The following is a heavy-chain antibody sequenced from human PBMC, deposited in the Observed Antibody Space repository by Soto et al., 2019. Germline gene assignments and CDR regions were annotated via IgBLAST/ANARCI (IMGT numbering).Heavy chain of an antibody. J-gene: IGHJ4*02. V-gene: IGHV1-8*01. CDR3: ATEPLAGSSAAFDY. CDR1: GYTFTSYD. D-gene: IGHD6-6*01. CDR2: MNPNSGNT. Sequence: ASVKVSCKASGYTFTSYDINWVRQATGQGLEWMGWMNPNSGNTGYAQKFQGRVTMTRNTSISTAYMEVTSLRSEDTAVYYCATEPLAGSSAAFDYWGQGTLVTVSS.